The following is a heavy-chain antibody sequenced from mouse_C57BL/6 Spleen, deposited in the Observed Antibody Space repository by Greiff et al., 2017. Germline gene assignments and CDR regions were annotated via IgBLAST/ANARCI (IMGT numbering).Heavy chain of an antibody. CDR2: INPSTGGT. D-gene: IGHD1-1*01. Sequence: EVKLMESGPELVKPGASVKISCKASGYSFTGYYMNWVKQSPEKSLEWIGEINPSTGGTTYNQKFKAKATLTVDKSSSTAYMQLKSLTSEDSAVXYCAGLRYYFDYWGQGTTLTVSS. CDR1: GYSFTGYY. CDR3: AGLRYYFDY. V-gene: IGHV1-42*01. J-gene: IGHJ2*01.